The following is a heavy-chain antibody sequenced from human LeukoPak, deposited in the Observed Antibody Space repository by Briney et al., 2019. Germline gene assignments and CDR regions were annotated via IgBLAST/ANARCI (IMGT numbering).Heavy chain of an antibody. J-gene: IGHJ5*02. D-gene: IGHD3-22*01. Sequence: IPSETLSLTCTVSGGSISSYYWSWIRQPPGKGLEWIGYIYYRGSTNYNPSFKSRVTISVDTSKNQFSLKLSSVTAADTAVYYCARDRSSSGWEPFDPWGQGILVTVSS. CDR1: GGSISSYY. CDR2: IYYRGST. V-gene: IGHV4-59*01. CDR3: ARDRSSSGWEPFDP.